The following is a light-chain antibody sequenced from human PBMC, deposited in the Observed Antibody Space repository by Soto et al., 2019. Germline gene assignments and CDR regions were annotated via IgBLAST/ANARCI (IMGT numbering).Light chain of an antibody. Sequence: EIVMTQSPATLSVSPGERATLSCRASQSISSNLAWYQQKPGQAPRLLIYHGSTRATGIPARFSGSGSGTEFTLTISSLQSEDFAVYYCQQYNKWPPLTFGGGTTVDIK. CDR2: HGS. V-gene: IGKV3-15*01. CDR3: QQYNKWPPLT. CDR1: QSISSN. J-gene: IGKJ4*01.